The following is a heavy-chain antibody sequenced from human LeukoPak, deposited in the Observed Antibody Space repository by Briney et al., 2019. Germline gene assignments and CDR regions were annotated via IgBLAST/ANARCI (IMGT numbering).Heavy chain of an antibody. V-gene: IGHV3-23*01. D-gene: IGHD6-19*01. J-gene: IGHJ6*02. CDR1: GFAFSNCG. CDR2: IGGNSGIQT. CDR3: AKDLNFGGWYAEYYYYGMDV. Sequence: PGGSLRLSCAASGFAFSNCGMGWVRQAPGRGLEWVSSIGGNSGIQTYYADSVKGRFTISRDNSKNTLYLQMNSLRAEDTAVYYCAKDLNFGGWYAEYYYYGMDVWGQGTTVTVSS.